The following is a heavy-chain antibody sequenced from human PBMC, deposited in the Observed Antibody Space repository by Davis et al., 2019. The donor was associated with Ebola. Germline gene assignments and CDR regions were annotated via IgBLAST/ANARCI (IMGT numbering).Heavy chain of an antibody. D-gene: IGHD6-19*01. CDR2: MSSDGFSK. Sequence: CSFTFSNTIIHWVRQAPGEGLEWVAAMSSDGFSKYYAKSVRGRFTISRDMSETTVSLQMTSLTTEDTAVYYCAAEAGTSGRCGWFDPWGQGTLVTVSS. CDR1: SFTFSNTI. J-gene: IGHJ5*02. V-gene: IGHV3-30-3*01. CDR3: AAEAGTSGRCGWFDP.